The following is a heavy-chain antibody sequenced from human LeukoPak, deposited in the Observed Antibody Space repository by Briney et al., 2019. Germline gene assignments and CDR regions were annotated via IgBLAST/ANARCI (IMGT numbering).Heavy chain of an antibody. J-gene: IGHJ4*02. V-gene: IGHV4-34*01. CDR3: ARGRPAIVGATTFDY. Sequence: PSETLSLTCAVYGGSFSGYYWSWIRQPPGKGLEWIGEINHSGSTNYNPSLKSRVTISVDTSKNQFSLKLSSVTAADTAVYYCARGRPAIVGATTFDYWGQGTLVTASS. CDR1: GGSFSGYY. D-gene: IGHD1-26*01. CDR2: INHSGST.